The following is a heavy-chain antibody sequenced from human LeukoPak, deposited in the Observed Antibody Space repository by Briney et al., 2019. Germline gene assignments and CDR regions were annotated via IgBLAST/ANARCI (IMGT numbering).Heavy chain of an antibody. CDR1: GFNFGDHT. D-gene: IGHD5-12*01. V-gene: IGHV3-49*04. CDR3: YSGHDSIYFDY. Sequence: PGGSLRLSCTVSGFNFGDHTMTWVRQAPGKGLEWVSFIRSKNFGETQEYAAAVKGRFTISRDDSKNITYLEMNSLKTEDTAVYYCYSGHDSIYFDYWGQGTLVTVSS. CDR2: IRSKNFGETQ. J-gene: IGHJ4*02.